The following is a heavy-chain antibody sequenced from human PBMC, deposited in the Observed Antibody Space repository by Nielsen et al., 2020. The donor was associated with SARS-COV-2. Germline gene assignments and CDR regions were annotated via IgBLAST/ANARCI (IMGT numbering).Heavy chain of an antibody. V-gene: IGHV4-34*01. Sequence: SETLSLTCAVYSGSFSGHYWTWIRQPPGKGVEWIGEINHSGGTNYKPSLKSRVTILVGASKSQFSLKLSSVTAADTAVYYCARRNRLASPGAHFDLWGRGTLVTGSS. D-gene: IGHD2-2*01. CDR2: INHSGGT. CDR1: SGSFSGHY. CDR3: ARRNRLASPGAHFDL. J-gene: IGHJ2*01.